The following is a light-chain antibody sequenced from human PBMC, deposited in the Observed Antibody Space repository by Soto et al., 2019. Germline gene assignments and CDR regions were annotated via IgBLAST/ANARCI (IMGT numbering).Light chain of an antibody. Sequence: DIQLTQSPSSLSASVGDRVTITCRTSQSINNYLNWYQHIPGKAPRLLIYGTSTLQRGVPSRFSVSGSGTHFNLTISSLQPEDFGTYYCQQSYRTPFTFGPGTTAYIK. CDR3: QQSYRTPFT. CDR1: QSINNY. J-gene: IGKJ3*01. V-gene: IGKV1-39*01. CDR2: GTS.